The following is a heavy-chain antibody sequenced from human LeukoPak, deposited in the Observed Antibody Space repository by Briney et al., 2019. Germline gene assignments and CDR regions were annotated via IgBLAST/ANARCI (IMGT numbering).Heavy chain of an antibody. CDR1: GFTFSSCA. V-gene: IGHV3-23*01. J-gene: IGHJ4*02. CDR3: VKDLGRYRNNCFDY. CDR2: ISGSGGGT. D-gene: IGHD1-26*01. Sequence: GGSLRLSCAASGFTFSSCAMSWVGQAPEKGLEWVSTISGSGGGTYYADSVKGRFTISRDDSKNTLYLQMNSLRAEDTAVYYCVKDLGRYRNNCFDYWGQGTLVTVSS.